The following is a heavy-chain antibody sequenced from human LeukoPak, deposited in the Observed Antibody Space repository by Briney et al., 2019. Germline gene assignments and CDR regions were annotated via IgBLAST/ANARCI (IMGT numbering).Heavy chain of an antibody. Sequence: GGSLRLSCAASGFTFSSYSMSWVRQAPGKGLQWVSSISSTSTYIYYADSVKGQFTISRDNAKNSLYLQMDSLRAEDTAVYYCARYASGSFDCWGQGTLVTVSS. CDR2: ISSTSTYI. V-gene: IGHV3-21*01. J-gene: IGHJ4*02. CDR1: GFTFSSYS. D-gene: IGHD3-10*01. CDR3: ARYASGSFDC.